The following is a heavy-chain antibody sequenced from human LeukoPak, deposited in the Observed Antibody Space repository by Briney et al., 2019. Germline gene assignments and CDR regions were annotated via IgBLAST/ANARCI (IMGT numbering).Heavy chain of an antibody. CDR2: IIPIFGTA. CDR3: AIFTGCSSTSCYPNYYYYYMDV. V-gene: IGHV1-69*05. CDR1: GGTFSSYA. D-gene: IGHD2-2*01. Sequence: ASVKVPCKASGGTFSSYAISWVRQAPGQGLEWMGGIIPIFGTANYAQKFQGRVTITTDESTSTAYMELSSLRSEDTAVYYCAIFTGCSSTSCYPNYYYYYMDVWGKGTTVTVSS. J-gene: IGHJ6*03.